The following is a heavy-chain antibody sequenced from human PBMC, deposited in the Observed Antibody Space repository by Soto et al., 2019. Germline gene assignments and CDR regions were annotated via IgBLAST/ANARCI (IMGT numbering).Heavy chain of an antibody. CDR2: IISEGAST. J-gene: IGHJ4*02. Sequence: GSLRLSCSVSGXTVSRYSMHWVRQAPGKGLECVAAIISEGASTYYADSVKGRFIISRDNSKTTLYLQMSSLRAEDTAVYYCVKDRYVDYWGQGTLVTGST. CDR1: GXTVSRYS. V-gene: IGHV3-64D*06. CDR3: VKDRYVDY.